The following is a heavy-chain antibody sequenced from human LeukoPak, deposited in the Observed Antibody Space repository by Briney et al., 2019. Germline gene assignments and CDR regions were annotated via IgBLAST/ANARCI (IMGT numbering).Heavy chain of an antibody. CDR1: GFTFRSYA. V-gene: IGHV3-23*01. Sequence: GGSLRLSCAASGFTFRSYAMSWVRQAPGKGLEWVSAISGSGGSTYYADSVKGRFTISRDNAKNSLYLQMNSLRAEDTAVYYCARPDCSSTSCHEFDSWGQGTLVTVSS. D-gene: IGHD2-2*01. CDR2: ISGSGGST. J-gene: IGHJ4*02. CDR3: ARPDCSSTSCHEFDS.